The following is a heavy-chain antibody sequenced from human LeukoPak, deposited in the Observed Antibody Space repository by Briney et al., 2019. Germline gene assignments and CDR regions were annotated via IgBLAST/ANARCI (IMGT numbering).Heavy chain of an antibody. Sequence: GGSLRLSCAASGFTFSSYGMHWVRQAPGKGLEWVAVIWYDGSNKYYADSVKGRFTISRDNSKNTLYLQMNSLRAEDTAVYYCARDREDIVVVPAANHYYGMDVWGRGTTVTVSS. D-gene: IGHD2-2*01. CDR1: GFTFSSYG. CDR2: IWYDGSNK. CDR3: ARDREDIVVVPAANHYYGMDV. V-gene: IGHV3-33*01. J-gene: IGHJ6*02.